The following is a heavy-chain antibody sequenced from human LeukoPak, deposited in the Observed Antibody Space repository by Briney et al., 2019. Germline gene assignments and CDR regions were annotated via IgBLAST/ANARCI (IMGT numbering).Heavy chain of an antibody. Sequence: ASVKVSCKASGGTFSSYAISWVRQAPGQGLEWMGGIIPIFGTANYAQKFQGRVTITADESTSTAYMELSSLRSEDTAVYYCARGGQSLERFAFDIWGQGTMVTVSS. V-gene: IGHV1-69*13. CDR3: ARGGQSLERFAFDI. D-gene: IGHD1-1*01. J-gene: IGHJ3*02. CDR1: GGTFSSYA. CDR2: IIPIFGTA.